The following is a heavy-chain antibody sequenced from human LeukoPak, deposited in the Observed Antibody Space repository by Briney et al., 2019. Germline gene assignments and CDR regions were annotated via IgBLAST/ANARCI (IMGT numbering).Heavy chain of an antibody. D-gene: IGHD2-21*02. CDR2: IYYSGST. CDR3: ARHGNPYCGGDCYRGEFDC. V-gene: IGHV4-59*08. CDR1: GGSISSYY. J-gene: IGHJ4*02. Sequence: SETLSLTCTVSGGSISSYYWSWIRQPPGKGLEWIGYIYYSGSTNYNPPLKSRVTISVDTSKNQFSLKLSSVTAADTAVYYCARHGNPYCGGDCYRGEFDCWGQGTLVTVSS.